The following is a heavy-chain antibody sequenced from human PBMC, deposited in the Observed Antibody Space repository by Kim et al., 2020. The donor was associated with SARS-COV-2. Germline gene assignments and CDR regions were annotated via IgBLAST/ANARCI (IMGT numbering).Heavy chain of an antibody. V-gene: IGHV6-1*01. D-gene: IGHD6-19*01. J-gene: IGHJ6*02. CDR3: AGYSSGWYEYYYYGMDV. CDR2: TYYRSKWYN. Sequence: SQTLSLTCAISGDSVSSNSAAWNWIRQSPSRGLEWLGRTYYRSKWYNDYAVSVKSRITINPDTSKNQFSLQLNSVTPEDTAVYYCAGYSSGWYEYYYYGMDVWGQGTTVTVSS. CDR1: GDSVSSNSAA.